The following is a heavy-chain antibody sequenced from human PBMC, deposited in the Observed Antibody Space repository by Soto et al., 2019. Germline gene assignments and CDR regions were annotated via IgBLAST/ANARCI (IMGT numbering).Heavy chain of an antibody. Sequence: WIRQPPGKGLEWIGYIYYSGSTNYNPSLKSRVTISVDTSKNQFSLKLSSVTAADTAVYYRARYSTVFDFRGQGTLVTVSS. CDR2: IYYSGST. J-gene: IGHJ4*02. D-gene: IGHD2-15*01. CDR3: ARYSTVFDF. V-gene: IGHV4-59*01.